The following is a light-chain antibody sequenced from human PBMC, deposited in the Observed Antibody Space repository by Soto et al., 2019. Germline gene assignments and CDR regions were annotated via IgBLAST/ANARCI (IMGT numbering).Light chain of an antibody. V-gene: IGKV3-20*01. J-gene: IGKJ5*01. CDR2: GAS. CDR1: QGVTSNY. CDR3: QQYGSSSPTT. Sequence: EIVWTQSPGTLSLSPGERATLSCRASQGVTSNYLAWYQQRPGQATRLLIYGASNRDTGIPDRFSGGGSETVFAPTISRLEPEDFAMYYYQQYGSSSPTTFGQGTQLEIE.